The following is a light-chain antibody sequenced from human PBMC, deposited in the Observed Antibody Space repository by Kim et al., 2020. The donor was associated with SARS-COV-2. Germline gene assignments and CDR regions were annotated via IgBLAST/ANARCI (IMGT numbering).Light chain of an antibody. CDR1: HGLVHSDGDTY. J-gene: IGKJ1*01. Sequence: DIVMTQTPLSSPVTLGQPASISCRSSHGLVHSDGDTYLNWLQQRPGQSPRLLIYKISKRFSGVPDRFSGSGAGTDFTLKISRVEAEDVGVYYCMQSTQFPWTFGQGTKVDIK. CDR3: MQSTQFPWT. CDR2: KIS. V-gene: IGKV2-24*01.